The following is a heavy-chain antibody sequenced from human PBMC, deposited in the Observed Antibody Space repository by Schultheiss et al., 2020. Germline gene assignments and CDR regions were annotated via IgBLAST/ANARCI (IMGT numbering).Heavy chain of an antibody. CDR3: ARVSGDYASYYYYYMDV. Sequence: GGSLRLSCAASGFTVSSNYMSWVRQAPGKGLEWVSVIYSGGSTYYADSVKGRFTISRDNSKNTLYLQMNSLRAEDTAVYYCARVSGDYASYYYYYMDVWGKGTTVTVSS. CDR1: GFTVSSNY. J-gene: IGHJ6*03. D-gene: IGHD4-17*01. V-gene: IGHV3-53*01. CDR2: IYSGGST.